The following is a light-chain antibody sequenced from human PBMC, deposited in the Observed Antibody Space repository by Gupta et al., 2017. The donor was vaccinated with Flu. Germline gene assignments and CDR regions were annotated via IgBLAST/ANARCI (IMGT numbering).Light chain of an antibody. J-gene: IGLJ1*01. CDR2: SND. CDR3: GEWDDSLNGLV. V-gene: IGLV1-44*01. CDR1: SSNIGRNT. Sequence: RVTISCSGDSSNIGRNTANWYQQLPGTEPKRLMVSNDHRPSGVTDRFSGYKSGTYASREIRGLQSEDEADDYCGEWDDSLNGLVFGTGTKLTVL.